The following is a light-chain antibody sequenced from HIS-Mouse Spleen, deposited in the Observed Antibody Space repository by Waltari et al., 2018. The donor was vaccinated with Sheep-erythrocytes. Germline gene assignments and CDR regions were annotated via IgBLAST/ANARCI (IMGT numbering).Light chain of an antibody. J-gene: IGKJ3*01. CDR1: QSVLYRSNNKNY. CDR3: QQYYSTPFT. CDR2: WAS. V-gene: IGKV4-1*01. Sequence: DIVMTQSPDSLAVSLCERAAINCNSSQSVLYRSNNKNYLAWYQQKPGQPPKLLIYWASTRESGVPDRFSGSGSGTDFTLTISSLQAEDVAVYYCQQYYSTPFTFGPGTKVDIK.